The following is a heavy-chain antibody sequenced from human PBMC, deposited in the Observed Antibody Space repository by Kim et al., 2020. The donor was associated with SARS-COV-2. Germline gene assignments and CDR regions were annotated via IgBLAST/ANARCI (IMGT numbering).Heavy chain of an antibody. J-gene: IGHJ6*02. Sequence: GGSLRLSCAASGFTVTNDYMSWVRQAPGKGLEWVSVIYSGGATFYADSVKGRFTISRDNSKNTVHLQMNSLRADDTAVYYCARETGARNGMSVWGQGTTV. D-gene: IGHD3-10*01. CDR1: GFTVTNDY. CDR3: ARETGARNGMSV. V-gene: IGHV3-53*01. CDR2: IYSGGAT.